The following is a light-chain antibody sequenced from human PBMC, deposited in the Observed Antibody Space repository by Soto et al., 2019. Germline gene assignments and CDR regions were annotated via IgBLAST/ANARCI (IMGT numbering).Light chain of an antibody. J-gene: IGLJ1*01. CDR1: SSDVGGYNY. CDR3: TSYAGSKHYV. CDR2: EVS. Sequence: QSALTQPPSASGSPGQSVTISCTGTSSDVGGYNYVSWYQQHPGKAPKLMIYEVSKRPSGVPDRFSGSKSGDTASLTVSGLQAEDEADYYCTSYAGSKHYVFGTGTKVT. V-gene: IGLV2-8*01.